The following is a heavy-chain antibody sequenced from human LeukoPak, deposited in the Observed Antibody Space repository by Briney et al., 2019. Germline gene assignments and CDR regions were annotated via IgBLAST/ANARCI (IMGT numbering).Heavy chain of an antibody. V-gene: IGHV4-59*01. CDR3: ASSGQCTNGLCRDVGYMDV. D-gene: IGHD2-8*01. J-gene: IGHJ6*03. CDR1: GGSISNYY. CDR2: ISYSGNT. Sequence: PSETLSLTCTVSGGSISNYYWNWIRQPAGKGLVWIGYISYSGNTNYNPSLKSRVTISMHTSKNQLSLKLNSVTAAGTAVYYCASSGQCTNGLCRDVGYMDVWGKGTTVTVSS.